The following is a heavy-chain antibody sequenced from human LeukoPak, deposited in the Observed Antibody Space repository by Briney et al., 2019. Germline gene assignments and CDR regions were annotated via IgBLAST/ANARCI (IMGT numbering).Heavy chain of an antibody. J-gene: IGHJ4*02. CDR3: AKDFRIAAAGTATDYFDY. Sequence: PGRSLRLSCAASGFTFSTYGMHWVRQAPGKGLEWVAMMSYDGSNKYYADSVKGRFTISRDNSKNTLYLQTNSLRAEDTAVYYCAKDFRIAAAGTATDYFDYWGQGTLVTVSS. V-gene: IGHV3-30*18. CDR2: MSYDGSNK. CDR1: GFTFSTYG. D-gene: IGHD6-13*01.